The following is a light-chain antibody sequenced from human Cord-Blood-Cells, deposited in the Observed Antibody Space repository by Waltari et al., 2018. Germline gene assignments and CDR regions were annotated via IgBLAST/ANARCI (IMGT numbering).Light chain of an antibody. CDR1: SLRSYY. CDR3: NSRDSSGNHVV. J-gene: IGLJ2*01. Sequence: SSELTQDPAVSVALGQTVRITCQGDSLRSYYASWYQQKPGQAPLLCIYGKNNRPSGIPDRFSVSSSGNTASLTITGAQAEDEADYYCNSRDSSGNHVVFGGGTKLTVL. CDR2: GKN. V-gene: IGLV3-19*01.